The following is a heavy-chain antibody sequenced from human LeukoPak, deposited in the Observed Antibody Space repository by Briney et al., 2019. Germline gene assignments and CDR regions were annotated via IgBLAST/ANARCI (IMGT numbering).Heavy chain of an antibody. D-gene: IGHD3-10*01. CDR3: ARAGRLDYYYYMDV. CDR2: ISHDGINT. Sequence: GGSLRLSCAASRFSFSNYAMHWVRQDSGRGLEWLAVISHDGINTYYADSVKGRFTISRDNSKNSLYLQMNSLRAEDTAVYYCARAGRLDYYYYMDVWGKGTTVTVSS. J-gene: IGHJ6*03. CDR1: RFSFSNYA. V-gene: IGHV3-30*03.